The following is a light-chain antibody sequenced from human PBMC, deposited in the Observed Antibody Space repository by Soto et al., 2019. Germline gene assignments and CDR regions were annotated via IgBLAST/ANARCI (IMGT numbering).Light chain of an antibody. CDR1: QYINTR. CDR3: QQYNGWPRT. CDR2: GAS. V-gene: IGKV3-15*01. Sequence: EIVLTQSPATLSSFPGDRVTLSCRASQYINTRLAWYQHRPGQAPRLLIYGASTRATGIPARFSGSGSGTEFTLTISSLQSEDFAFFYCQQYNGWPRTFGQGTKVDIK. J-gene: IGKJ1*01.